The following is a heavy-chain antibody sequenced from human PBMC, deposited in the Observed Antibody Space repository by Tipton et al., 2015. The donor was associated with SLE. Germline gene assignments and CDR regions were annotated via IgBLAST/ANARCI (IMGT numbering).Heavy chain of an antibody. J-gene: IGHJ3*01. Sequence: QLVQSGAEVKKPGASVKVSCKASGNSFSTYDINWVRQSTGQGLEWMGWMNPNSGNTGYAQKFQGRVTLTMGTSVSTAYMELSSLKSDDAAVYYCATRYSSTWADAFDLWGQGTMVTVSS. CDR2: MNPNSGNT. CDR3: ATRYSSTWADAFDL. V-gene: IGHV1-8*02. D-gene: IGHD2-2*01. CDR1: GNSFSTYD.